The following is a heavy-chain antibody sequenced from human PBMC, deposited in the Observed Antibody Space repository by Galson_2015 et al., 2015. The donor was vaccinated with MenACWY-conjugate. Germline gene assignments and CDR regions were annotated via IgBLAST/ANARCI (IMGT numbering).Heavy chain of an antibody. Sequence: SLRLSCAASGFTFSDYYMSWIRQAPGKGLEWVSYISSSSSYTNYADSVKGRFTISRDNAKNSLYLQMNSLRAEDTAVYYCARESPEVGVNDYWGQGTLVTVSS. CDR3: ARESPEVGVNDY. D-gene: IGHD1-26*01. CDR2: ISSSSSYT. CDR1: GFTFSDYY. J-gene: IGHJ4*02. V-gene: IGHV3-11*05.